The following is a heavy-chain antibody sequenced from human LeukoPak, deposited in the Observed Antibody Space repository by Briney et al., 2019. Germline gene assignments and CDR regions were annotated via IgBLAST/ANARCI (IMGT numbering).Heavy chain of an antibody. J-gene: IGHJ4*02. D-gene: IGHD2-8*01. V-gene: IGHV4-59*01. CDR1: GASINDYY. Sequence: ETLSLTCSVSGASINDYYWTWIRQPPGKGLEWIGYIYHTGTSGYHPSLKSRVAMSLDTSKNQVSLKLRSVTAADTAVYFCTRVVNGGHFDYWGQGTLVTVSS. CDR3: TRVVNGGHFDY. CDR2: IYHTGTS.